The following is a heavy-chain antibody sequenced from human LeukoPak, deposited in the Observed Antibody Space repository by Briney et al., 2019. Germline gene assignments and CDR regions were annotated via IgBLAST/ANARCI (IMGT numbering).Heavy chain of an antibody. D-gene: IGHD1-26*01. V-gene: IGHV1-46*01. J-gene: IGHJ4*02. CDR3: ARVIVGASGAFDY. Sequence: ASVTVSCTASGYTFTSYYMHWVRQAPGQGLEWMGIINPSGGSTSYAQKFQGRVTMTRDTSTSTVYMELSSLRSDDTAVCYCARVIVGASGAFDYWGQGTLVTVSS. CDR1: GYTFTSYY. CDR2: INPSGGST.